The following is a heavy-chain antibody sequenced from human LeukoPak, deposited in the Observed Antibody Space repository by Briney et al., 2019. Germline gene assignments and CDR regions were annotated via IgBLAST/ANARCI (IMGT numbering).Heavy chain of an antibody. V-gene: IGHV4-34*01. D-gene: IGHD2-15*01. Sequence: KASETLSLPCAVSGESFNNYYWSWTRQPPGKGLEWIGEIDHSGSTNYNLTLKTRVTISIDTSKKQFSLRLSSETAADTAVYYCATGRRTIYCSGGTCNADRGPWFDHWGQGTLVIVSS. CDR3: ATGRRTIYCSGGTCNADRGPWFDH. CDR2: IDHSGST. J-gene: IGHJ5*02. CDR1: GESFNNYY.